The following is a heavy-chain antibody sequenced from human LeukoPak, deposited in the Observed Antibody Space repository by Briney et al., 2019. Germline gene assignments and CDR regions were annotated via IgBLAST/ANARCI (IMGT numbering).Heavy chain of an antibody. CDR1: GYTFTGYY. Sequence: GGSVRVSCEASGYTFTGYYMRWVRQAPGQGLEWMGWINPNSGGTNYAQKFQGRVTMTRDTSISTAYMELSRLRSDDTAVYYCAREGGTDGFDYWGQGTLVTVSS. D-gene: IGHD1-14*01. J-gene: IGHJ4*02. V-gene: IGHV1-2*02. CDR3: AREGGTDGFDY. CDR2: INPNSGGT.